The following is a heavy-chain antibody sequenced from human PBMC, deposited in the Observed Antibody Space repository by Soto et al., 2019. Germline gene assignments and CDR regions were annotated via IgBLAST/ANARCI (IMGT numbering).Heavy chain of an antibody. D-gene: IGHD6-13*01. CDR2: IYPGDSDT. J-gene: IGHJ3*02. CDR1: GYSFTSYW. V-gene: IGHV5-51*01. Sequence: GESLKISCKGSGYSFTSYWIGWVRQMPGKGLEWMGIIYPGDSDTRYSPSFQGQVTISADKSISTAYLQWSSLKASDTAMYYCARVGEGQQLVPVSVAFDIWGQGTMVTVSS. CDR3: ARVGEGQQLVPVSVAFDI.